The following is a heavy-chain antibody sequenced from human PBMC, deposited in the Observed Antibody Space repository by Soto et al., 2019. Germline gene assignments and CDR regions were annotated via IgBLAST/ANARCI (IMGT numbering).Heavy chain of an antibody. J-gene: IGHJ6*03. D-gene: IGHD2-2*01. CDR3: ARTYVTDVVVVPASKDYMDV. CDR2: ISYSGST. Sequence: SETLSLTCTVSGGSISSSSSSWGWIRQPPGKGLEWLGIISYSGSTYYSPSLKSRVTISVDASKNLFSLKLSSVTAADTAVYYCARTYVTDVVVVPASKDYMDVWGKGTTVTSP. V-gene: IGHV4-39*01. CDR1: GGSISSSSSS.